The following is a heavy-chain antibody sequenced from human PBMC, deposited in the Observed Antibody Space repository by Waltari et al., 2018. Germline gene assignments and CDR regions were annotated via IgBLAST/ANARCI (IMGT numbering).Heavy chain of an antibody. CDR3: ARTDGYNYVREYYFDY. V-gene: IGHV4-31*03. J-gene: IGHJ4*02. CDR1: GGSISSGGYY. D-gene: IGHD5-12*01. CDR2: IYYSGST. Sequence: QVQLQESGPGLVKPSQTLSLTCTVSGGSISSGGYYWSWIRQHPGKGLEWIGYIYYSGSTYYNPSRKSRVTISVDTSKNQFALKLSSVTAADTAVYYCARTDGYNYVREYYFDYWGQGTLVTVSS.